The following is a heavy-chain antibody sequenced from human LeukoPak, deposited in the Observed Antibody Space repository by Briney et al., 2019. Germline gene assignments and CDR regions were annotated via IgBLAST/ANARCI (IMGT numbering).Heavy chain of an antibody. CDR1: GGSFSSYY. D-gene: IGHD4-17*01. J-gene: IGHJ1*01. Sequence: PSETLSLTCAVYGGSFSSYYWGWIRQPPGKGLEWIGGIHHSGSIYYNPSLKSRVTISVDTSKNQFSLKLSSVTAADTAVYYCARDPLTTVTSFQHWGQGTLVTVSS. V-gene: IGHV4-34*01. CDR2: IHHSGSI. CDR3: ARDPLTTVTSFQH.